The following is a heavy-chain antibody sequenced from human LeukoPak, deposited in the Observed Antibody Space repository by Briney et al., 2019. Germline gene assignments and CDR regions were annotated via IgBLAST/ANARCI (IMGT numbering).Heavy chain of an antibody. CDR2: IYHSGST. CDR3: ASTNYGDYRFDY. V-gene: IGHV4-38-2*01. Sequence: SETLSLTCAVSGYSISSGYYWGWIRQPPGKGLEWIGRIYHSGSTYYNPSLKSRVTISVDTSKNQFSLKLSSVTAADTAVYYCASTNYGDYRFDYWGQGTLVTVSS. J-gene: IGHJ4*02. D-gene: IGHD4-17*01. CDR1: GYSISSGYY.